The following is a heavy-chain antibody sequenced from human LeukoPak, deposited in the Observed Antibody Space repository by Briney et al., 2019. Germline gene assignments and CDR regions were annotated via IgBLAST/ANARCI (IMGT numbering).Heavy chain of an antibody. CDR2: INTKTGNP. Sequence: ASVKVSCKASGYTFTGHAMNWVRQAPGQGPEWMGYINTKTGNPTYAQGLTGRFVFSLDTSVSTAYLQISSLKPEDTGVYYCAKGGWVAVTGMDSWGQGTLVTVSS. V-gene: IGHV7-4-1*02. CDR3: AKGGWVAVTGMDS. J-gene: IGHJ4*02. D-gene: IGHD6-19*01. CDR1: GYTFTGHA.